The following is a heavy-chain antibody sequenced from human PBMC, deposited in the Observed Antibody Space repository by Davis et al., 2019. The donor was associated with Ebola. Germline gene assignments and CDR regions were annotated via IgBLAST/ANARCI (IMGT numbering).Heavy chain of an antibody. Sequence: GESLKISCAASGFTFRGSSMHWVRQASGKGLEWVGRIRSKANRYATAYAASVKGRFTISRDASTNTAYLQMNSLKTEDTAVYYCTSPYGVYEIWSQGTLVTVSS. J-gene: IGHJ4*02. CDR1: GFTFRGSS. D-gene: IGHD4-17*01. CDR2: IRSKANRYAT. V-gene: IGHV3-73*01. CDR3: TSPYGVYEI.